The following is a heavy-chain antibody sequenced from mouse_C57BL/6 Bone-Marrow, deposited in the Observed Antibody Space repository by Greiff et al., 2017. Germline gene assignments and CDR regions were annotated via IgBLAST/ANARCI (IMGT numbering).Heavy chain of an antibody. J-gene: IGHJ3*01. V-gene: IGHV5-12*01. Sequence: EVKLLESGGGLVQPGGSLKLSCAASGFTFSDYYMYWVRQTPEKRLEWVAYISNGGGSTYYPDTVKGRFTISRDNAKNTLYLQMSRLKSEDTAMYDCARPYDGYYVWFAYWGQGTLVTVSA. CDR3: ARPYDGYYVWFAY. CDR2: ISNGGGST. CDR1: GFTFSDYY. D-gene: IGHD2-3*01.